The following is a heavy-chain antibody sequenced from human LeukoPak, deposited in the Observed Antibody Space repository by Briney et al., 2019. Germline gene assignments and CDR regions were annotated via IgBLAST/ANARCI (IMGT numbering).Heavy chain of an antibody. J-gene: IGHJ5*02. CDR3: ARDSDSSGWYWINWFDP. D-gene: IGHD6-19*01. CDR2: INPNSGGT. V-gene: IGHV1-2*02. Sequence: ASVKVSCKASGYTFTGYNMHWVRQAPGQGLEWMGWINPNSGGTNYAQKFQGRVTMTRDTSISTAYMELSRLRSDDTAVYYCARDSDSSGWYWINWFDPWGQGTLVTVSS. CDR1: GYTFTGYN.